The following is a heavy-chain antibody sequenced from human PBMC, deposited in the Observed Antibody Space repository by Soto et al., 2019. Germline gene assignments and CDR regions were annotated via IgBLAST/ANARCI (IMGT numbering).Heavy chain of an antibody. V-gene: IGHV4-30-4*01. CDR1: GGSISRGGYY. Sequence: QVQLQESGPGLVKPSQTLSLTCTVSGGSISRGGYYWSWIRQPPGKGLEWIGYSHNTGGTYYNPSLESRLTISLDTSKSQFSLKLSSVTAADTAVYYCARAHDFWGGRQQPIDSWGQGTLVTVSS. D-gene: IGHD3-3*01. CDR2: SHNTGGT. J-gene: IGHJ4*02. CDR3: ARAHDFWGGRQQPIDS.